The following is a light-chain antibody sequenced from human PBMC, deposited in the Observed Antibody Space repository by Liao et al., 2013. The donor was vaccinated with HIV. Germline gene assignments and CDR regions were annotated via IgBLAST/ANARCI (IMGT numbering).Light chain of an antibody. CDR3: QVWGSSSDHFV. Sequence: SYELTQPPSVSVAPGKTARITCGGNNIGSKSVHWYLQKPGQAPVLVIYYDSDRPSGIPERFSGSNSGNTATLNISRVEAGDEADYYCQVWGSSSDHFVFGTGTKVTVL. CDR2: YDS. V-gene: IGLV3-21*01. CDR1: NIGSKS. J-gene: IGLJ1*01.